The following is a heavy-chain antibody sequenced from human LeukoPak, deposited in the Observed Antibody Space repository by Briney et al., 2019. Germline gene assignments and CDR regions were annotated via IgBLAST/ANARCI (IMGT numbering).Heavy chain of an antibody. CDR1: GFTFSSYA. CDR2: ISGSGGST. Sequence: WGSLTLSCAASGFTFSSYAMSWVRQAPGKGLEWVSAISGSGGSTYYADSVKGRFTISRDNSKNTLYLQMNSLRAEDTAVYYCAKDSEKAYFDYWGQGTLVTVSS. J-gene: IGHJ4*02. CDR3: AKDSEKAYFDY. V-gene: IGHV3-23*01.